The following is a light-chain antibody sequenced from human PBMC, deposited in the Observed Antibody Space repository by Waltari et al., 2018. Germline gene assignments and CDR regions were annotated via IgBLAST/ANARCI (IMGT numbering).Light chain of an antibody. J-gene: IGKJ4*01. CDR2: HAS. V-gene: IGKV1-39*01. Sequence: DIQMTQSPASLSASVGDRVAITCRASQTINSDLNWYQQKSGKAPNLLIYHASTLQDGVPSKFSGSGSGTHFTLTINNLQPEDIATYFYQQTSRIPLTFGGGTKVEV. CDR1: QTINSD. CDR3: QQTSRIPLT.